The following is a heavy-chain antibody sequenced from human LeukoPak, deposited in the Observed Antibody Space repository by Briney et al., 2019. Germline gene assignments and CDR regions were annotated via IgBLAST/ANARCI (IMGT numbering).Heavy chain of an antibody. CDR2: ISYDGSNK. D-gene: IGHD2-2*01. J-gene: IGHJ4*02. Sequence: PGGSLRLSCAASGFTFSSYAMPWVRQAPGKGLEWVAVISYDGSNKYYADSVKGRFTISRDNSKNTLYLQMNSLRAEDTAVYYCARGNEIVVVPATPDYWGQGTLVTVSS. CDR3: ARGNEIVVVPATPDY. CDR1: GFTFSSYA. V-gene: IGHV3-30*01.